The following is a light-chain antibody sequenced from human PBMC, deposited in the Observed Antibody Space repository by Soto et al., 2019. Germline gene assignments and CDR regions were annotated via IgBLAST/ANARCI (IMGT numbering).Light chain of an antibody. J-gene: IGKJ1*01. V-gene: IGKV3-11*01. Sequence: EIVLTQSPATLSLSPGERATLSCRASQSVSSYLAWYQQKPGQAPWLLIYDASNRATGIPARFSGSGSGTDFTLTISSLEPEEFAVYYCQQRSNWPTWTFGQGTKVEIK. CDR1: QSVSSY. CDR2: DAS. CDR3: QQRSNWPTWT.